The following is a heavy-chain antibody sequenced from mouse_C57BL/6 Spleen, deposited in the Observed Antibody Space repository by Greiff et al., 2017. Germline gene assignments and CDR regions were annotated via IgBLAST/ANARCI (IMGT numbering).Heavy chain of an antibody. CDR1: GYTFTSYW. D-gene: IGHD1-1*01. Sequence: QVQLQQSGAELVMPGASVKLSCKASGYTFTSYWMPWVKQRPGQGLEWIGEIDPSDSYTNYNQKFKGKSTLTVDKSSSTAYMQLSSLTAEDSAVYYCARSYINPIYFDYWGQGTTLTVSS. V-gene: IGHV1-69*01. J-gene: IGHJ2*01. CDR3: ARSYINPIYFDY. CDR2: IDPSDSYT.